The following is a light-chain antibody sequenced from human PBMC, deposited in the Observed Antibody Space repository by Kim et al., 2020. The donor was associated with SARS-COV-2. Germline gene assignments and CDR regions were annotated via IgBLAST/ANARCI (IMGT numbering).Light chain of an antibody. J-gene: IGLJ3*02. CDR1: SNNVGNQG. CDR2: RTN. V-gene: IGLV10-54*01. CDR3: SAWDSSLSAWV. Sequence: QTPTLSCTGHSNNVGNQGAAWLQQHQGHPPKLLSYRTNNRPSGISERLSASRSGNTASLTITGLQPEDEADYYCSAWDSSLSAWVFGGGTQLTVL.